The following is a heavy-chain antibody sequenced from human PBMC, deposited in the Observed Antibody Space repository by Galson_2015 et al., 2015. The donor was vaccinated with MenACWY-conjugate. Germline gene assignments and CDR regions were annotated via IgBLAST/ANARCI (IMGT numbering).Heavy chain of an antibody. J-gene: IGHJ5*01. V-gene: IGHV3-15*01. CDR3: TRNREVGGSRWWFDS. D-gene: IGHD2-15*01. CDR1: GLTFSNDW. CDR2: MKCRTDVVTT. Sequence: AMRLCGPTSGLTFSNDWLSRLRQAPGKGLGWGSRMKCRTDVVTTDYATPVKGRFTIFRDDSANTLYLQMNSPRIEDTVMYFCTRNREVGGSRWWFDSWGQGTLVTVSS.